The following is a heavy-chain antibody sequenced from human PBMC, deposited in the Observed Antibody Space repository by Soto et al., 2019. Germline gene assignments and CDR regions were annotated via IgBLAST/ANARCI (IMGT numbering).Heavy chain of an antibody. CDR3: ARVFSSGSGWMYYFDF. Sequence: QVQLQESGPGLVKPSETLSLTCTVSSDSIAGENWWSWVRQPPGLGLEWIGEVFHTGGTNYNPSLKMRVTMEVDKSKTQFSLNLISATAADTAVYYCARVFSSGSGWMYYFDFWGQGTLVFVSS. J-gene: IGHJ4*02. D-gene: IGHD6-19*01. CDR2: VFHTGGT. V-gene: IGHV4-4*02. CDR1: SDSIAGENW.